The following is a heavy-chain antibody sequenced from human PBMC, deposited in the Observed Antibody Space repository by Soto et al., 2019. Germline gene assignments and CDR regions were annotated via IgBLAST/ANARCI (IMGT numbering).Heavy chain of an antibody. CDR3: AKDAPGSGWLSDY. V-gene: IGHV3-23*01. J-gene: IGHJ4*02. Sequence: EVQLLESGGGLVQPGGSLRLSFAASGFTFSIYAMSWVRQVPGKGLEWVSTISGNGGTSYADFVRGRFTISRDNSKNTLYLQMNSLRVDDTAIYYCAKDAPGSGWLSDYWGQGTLVTVSS. D-gene: IGHD3-22*01. CDR2: ISGNGGT. CDR1: GFTFSIYA.